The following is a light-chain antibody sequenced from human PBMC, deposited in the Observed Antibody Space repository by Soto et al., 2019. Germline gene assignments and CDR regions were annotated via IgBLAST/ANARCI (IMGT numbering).Light chain of an antibody. CDR2: GAS. CDR3: QQYGSSPLIS. J-gene: IGKJ5*01. Sequence: VLTQSPGTLSLSPGESATFSCRASQTVSITYLTWYQQKPGQAPRLLIFGASKRATGIPDRFSGSGSGRDFTLTISGLEPEDFAVYYCQQYGSSPLISFGQGTRLEIK. V-gene: IGKV3-20*01. CDR1: QTVSITY.